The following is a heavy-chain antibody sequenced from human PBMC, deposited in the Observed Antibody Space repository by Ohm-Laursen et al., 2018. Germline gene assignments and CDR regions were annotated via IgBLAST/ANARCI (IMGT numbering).Heavy chain of an antibody. CDR2: ISRSSSPI. J-gene: IGHJ6*02. V-gene: IGHV3-48*04. Sequence: SLRLSCAASGFTFSSYSMNWVRQAPGKGLEWVSYISRSSSPIYYADSVKGRFTISRDNAKNSLYLQMNSLRAEDTALYYCAKDSSGGYYGMHVWGQGTTVTVSS. CDR1: GFTFSSYS. CDR3: AKDSSGGYYGMHV. D-gene: IGHD3-10*01.